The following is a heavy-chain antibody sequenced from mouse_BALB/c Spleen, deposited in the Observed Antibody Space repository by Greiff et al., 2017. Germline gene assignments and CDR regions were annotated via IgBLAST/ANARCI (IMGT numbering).Heavy chain of an antibody. J-gene: IGHJ1*01. Sequence: QVQLKQSGAELMKPGASVKISCKATGYTFSSYWIGWVKQRPGHGLEWIGEILPGSGSTNYNEKFKGKATFTADTSSNTAYMQLSSLTSEDSAVYYCARRIVDWYFDVWGAGTTVTVSS. V-gene: IGHV1-9*01. CDR2: ILPGSGST. CDR3: ARRIVDWYFDV. CDR1: GYTFSSYW.